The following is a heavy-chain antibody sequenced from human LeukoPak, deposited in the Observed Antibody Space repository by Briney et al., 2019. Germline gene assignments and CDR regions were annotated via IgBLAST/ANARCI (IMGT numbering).Heavy chain of an antibody. Sequence: ASVEVSCKASGYTFTSYDINWVRQATGQGLEWMGWMNPNSGNTGYAQKFQGRATMTRNTSISTAYMELSSLRSEDTAVYYCARGVAGNIAARRSWFYYYYMDVWGKGTTVTVSS. D-gene: IGHD6-6*01. J-gene: IGHJ6*03. V-gene: IGHV1-8*01. CDR2: MNPNSGNT. CDR1: GYTFTSYD. CDR3: ARGVAGNIAARRSWFYYYYMDV.